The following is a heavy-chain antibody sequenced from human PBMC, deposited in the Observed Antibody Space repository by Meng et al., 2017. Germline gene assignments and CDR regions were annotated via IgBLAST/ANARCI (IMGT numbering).Heavy chain of an antibody. CDR3: ARDFSAVVVVPAAAPPQLDY. J-gene: IGHJ4*02. CDR1: GFTFSSYE. V-gene: IGHV3-48*03. Sequence: GESLKISCAASGFTFSSYEMNWVRQAPGKGLEWVSYISSSGSTIYYAESVKGRFTISRDNAKNSLYLQMNSLRAEDTAVYYCARDFSAVVVVPAAAPPQLDYWGQGTLVTVSS. CDR2: ISSSGSTI. D-gene: IGHD2-2*01.